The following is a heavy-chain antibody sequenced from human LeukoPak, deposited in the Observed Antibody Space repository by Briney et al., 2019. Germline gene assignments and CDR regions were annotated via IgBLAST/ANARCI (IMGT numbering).Heavy chain of an antibody. CDR2: IIPIFGTA. D-gene: IGHD4-23*01. V-gene: IGHV1-69*13. J-gene: IGHJ3*02. Sequence: ASVRVSCKASGGTFSSYAISWVRQAPGQGLERMGGIIPIFGTANYAQKFQGRVTITADESTSTAYMELSSLRSEDTAVYYCARGLLRWYPGAFDIWGQGTMVTVSS. CDR1: GGTFSSYA. CDR3: ARGLLRWYPGAFDI.